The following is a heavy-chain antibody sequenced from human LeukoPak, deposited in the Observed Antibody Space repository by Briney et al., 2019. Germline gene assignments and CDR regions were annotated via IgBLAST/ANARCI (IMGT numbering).Heavy chain of an antibody. CDR1: GFTFSSYA. CDR2: ISGSGGST. J-gene: IGHJ4*02. Sequence: GGSLRLSCAASGFTFSSYAMSWVRQAPGKRLEWVSAISGSGGSTYYADSVKGRFTISRDNSKNTLYLQMNSLRAEDTAVYYCAKENGYYDSSGYYLDYFDYWGQGTLVTVSS. V-gene: IGHV3-23*01. CDR3: AKENGYYDSSGYYLDYFDY. D-gene: IGHD3-22*01.